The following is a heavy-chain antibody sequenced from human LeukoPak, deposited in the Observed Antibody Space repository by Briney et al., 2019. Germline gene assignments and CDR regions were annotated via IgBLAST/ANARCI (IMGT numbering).Heavy chain of an antibody. V-gene: IGHV3-23*01. CDR1: GFTFSSYA. Sequence: GGSLRLSCAASGFTFSSYAMSWVRQAPGKGLEWVSAISGSGDSTYYADSVKGRFTISRDNSKNTLYLQMNSLRVEDTAVYYCARDGFVGAADYWGQGTLVTVSS. D-gene: IGHD6-13*01. J-gene: IGHJ4*02. CDR3: ARDGFVGAADY. CDR2: ISGSGDST.